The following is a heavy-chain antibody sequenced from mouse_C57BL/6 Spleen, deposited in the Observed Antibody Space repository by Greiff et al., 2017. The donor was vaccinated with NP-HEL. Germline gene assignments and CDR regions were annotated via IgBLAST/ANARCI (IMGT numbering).Heavy chain of an antibody. CDR3: ARGAYYSNYGYFDV. CDR1: GFTFSDYG. Sequence: EVNVVESGGGLVKPGGSLKLSCAASGFTFSDYGMHWVRQAPEKGLEWVAYISSGSSTIYYADTVKGRFTISRDNAKNTLFLQMTSLRSEDTAMYYCARGAYYSNYGYFDVWGTGTTVTVSS. V-gene: IGHV5-17*01. J-gene: IGHJ1*03. CDR2: ISSGSSTI. D-gene: IGHD2-5*01.